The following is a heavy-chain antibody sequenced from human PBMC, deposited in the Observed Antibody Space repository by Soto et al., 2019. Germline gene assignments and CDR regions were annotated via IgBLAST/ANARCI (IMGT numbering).Heavy chain of an antibody. CDR1: GGYITYYG. Sequence: SQTLPLSCIVCGGYITYYGWSRIRQLTEKGLEWIPYPAYTGNTNYNPPIQSRVTISIATSKNQLSLKMTSMTAADTAVYYCARDMQAGLTHYFDPWGQGTLVTVSS. V-gene: IGHV4-59*01. J-gene: IGHJ5*02. CDR2: PAYTGNT. CDR3: ARDMQAGLTHYFDP. D-gene: IGHD6-13*01.